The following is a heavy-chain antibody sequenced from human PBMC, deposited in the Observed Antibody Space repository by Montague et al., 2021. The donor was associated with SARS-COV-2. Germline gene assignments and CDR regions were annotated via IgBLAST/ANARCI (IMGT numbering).Heavy chain of an antibody. CDR1: GASFSGYS. D-gene: IGHD2-2*02. CDR3: RLVPAGIPKGPNFYYMDV. Sequence: SETLSLTCAVYGASFSGYSWSWIRQPPGKGLEWVGQIYQSGSTNYNPALKSRVTRAVDTSKNLFSLKLSSVTAADTALYYCRLVPAGIPKGPNFYYMDVWGTGTMVTAAS. V-gene: IGHV4-34*01. CDR2: IYQSGST. J-gene: IGHJ6*03.